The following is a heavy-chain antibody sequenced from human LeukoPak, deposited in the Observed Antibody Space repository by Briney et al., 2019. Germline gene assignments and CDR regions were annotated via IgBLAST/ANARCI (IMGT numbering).Heavy chain of an antibody. CDR2: IKQDGSEK. CDR1: GFTFNMYW. J-gene: IGHJ4*02. V-gene: IGHV3-7*01. Sequence: GGSLRLSCAASGFTFNMYWMGWVRQAPGKGLEWVANIKQDGSEKYYMDSVTGRFTISRDNAKNSLYLQMNSLRAEDTAVYYCARELPTGTDYFDYWGQGTLVTVSS. D-gene: IGHD3-10*01. CDR3: ARELPTGTDYFDY.